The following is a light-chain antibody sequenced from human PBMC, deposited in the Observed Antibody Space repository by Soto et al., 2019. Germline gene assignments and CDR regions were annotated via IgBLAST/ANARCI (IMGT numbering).Light chain of an antibody. CDR1: SSDVGGYNY. V-gene: IGLV2-14*01. J-gene: IGLJ1*01. CDR3: SSYTSSSTPV. CDR2: DVS. Sequence: QSALTQHASVSGSPGQSITISCTGTSSDVGGYNYVSWYQQHPGKAPKLMIYDVSNRPSGVSNRFSGSKSGNTASLTISGLQAEDEADYYCSSYTSSSTPVFGTGTKVTVL.